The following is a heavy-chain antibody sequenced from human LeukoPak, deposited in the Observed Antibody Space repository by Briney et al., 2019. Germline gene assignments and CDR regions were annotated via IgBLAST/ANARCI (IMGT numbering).Heavy chain of an antibody. Sequence: PGGSLRLPCAASGFTFSSYSMNWVRQAPGKGLEWVSYISSSSSTIYYADSVKGRFTISRDNAKNSLYLQMNSLRAEDTAVYYCARDEGYGWQIDIWGQGTMVTVSS. J-gene: IGHJ3*02. V-gene: IGHV3-48*04. D-gene: IGHD5-18*01. CDR2: ISSSSSTI. CDR3: ARDEGYGWQIDI. CDR1: GFTFSSYS.